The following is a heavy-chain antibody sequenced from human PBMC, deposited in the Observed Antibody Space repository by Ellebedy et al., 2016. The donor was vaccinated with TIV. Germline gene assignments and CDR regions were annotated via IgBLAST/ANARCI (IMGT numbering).Heavy chain of an antibody. Sequence: MPSETLSLTCAVSGYSISSSNWWGWIRQPPGKGLEWIAYIYYSGRTYYNPSLKSRVTMSVDTSKNQFSLKLSSVTAVDTAVYYCARTYGSATNYFDYWGQGTLVTVSS. CDR1: GYSISSSNW. D-gene: IGHD3-10*01. CDR2: IYYSGRT. J-gene: IGHJ4*02. CDR3: ARTYGSATNYFDY. V-gene: IGHV4-28*01.